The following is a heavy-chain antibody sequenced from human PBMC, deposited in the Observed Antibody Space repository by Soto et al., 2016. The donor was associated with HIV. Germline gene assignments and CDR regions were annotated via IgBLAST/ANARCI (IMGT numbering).Heavy chain of an antibody. V-gene: IGHV1-2*02. CDR1: GYNFPGYY. CDR2: INPNSGGT. CDR3: VRMTGPGVLPFY. Sequence: QVQLVQSGAEVKKPGASVKVSCKASGYNFPGYYMHWIRQGPRQGFEWMGWINPNSGGTKYARDFQGRVTMTRDTSISTAYMELSRLRSDDTAVYYCVRMTGPGVLPFYWGQGTLVTVSS. J-gene: IGHJ4*02. D-gene: IGHD3-10*01.